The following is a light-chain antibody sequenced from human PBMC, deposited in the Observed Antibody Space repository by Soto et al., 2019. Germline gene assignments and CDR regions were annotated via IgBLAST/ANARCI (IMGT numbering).Light chain of an antibody. CDR3: SSYTSSSTLYV. Sequence: QSALTQPASVSGSPGQSITISCTGTTSDVGDYKYVSWYQQHPGKAPRLIISAVSNRPSGVSNRFSGSKSGNTASLTISGLQAEDEADYYCSSYTSSSTLYVFGTGTKLTVL. V-gene: IGLV2-14*01. J-gene: IGLJ1*01. CDR2: AVS. CDR1: TSDVGDYKY.